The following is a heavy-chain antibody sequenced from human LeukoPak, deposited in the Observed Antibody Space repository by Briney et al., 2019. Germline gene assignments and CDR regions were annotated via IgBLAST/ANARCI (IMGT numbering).Heavy chain of an antibody. V-gene: IGHV3-23*01. D-gene: IGHD3-22*01. CDR3: AKVRMITMIAYDAFDI. J-gene: IGHJ3*02. CDR1: GFTFNTYG. CDR2: ISGSSSST. Sequence: GGSLRLSCAASGFTFNTYGMNWVRQAPGKGLEWVSVISGSSSSTYYADSVKGRFTISRDNSKNTLYLQMNSLRAEDTAVYYCAKVRMITMIAYDAFDIWGQGTMVTVSS.